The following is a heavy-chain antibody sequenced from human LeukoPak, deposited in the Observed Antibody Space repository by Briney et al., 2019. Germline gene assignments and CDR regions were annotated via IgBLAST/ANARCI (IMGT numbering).Heavy chain of an antibody. CDR3: ARDLDWGAFDA. CDR2: ISPSGSIS. Sequence: GGTLRLSCAASGFTFSSHGINWVRQAPGKGLEWVSGISPSGSISYYADSVKGRFTISRDNSKNTVSLQMNSLRAEDTALYYCARDLDWGAFDAWGQGTLVTVSS. V-gene: IGHV3-23*01. D-gene: IGHD3-9*01. J-gene: IGHJ5*02. CDR1: GFTFSSHG.